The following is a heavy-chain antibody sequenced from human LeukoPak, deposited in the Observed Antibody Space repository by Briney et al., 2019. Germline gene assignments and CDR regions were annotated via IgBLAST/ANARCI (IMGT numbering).Heavy chain of an antibody. V-gene: IGHV3-21*01. J-gene: IGHJ4*02. D-gene: IGHD3-10*01. Sequence: GGSLRLSCAASGFTFTTDSMNCGRQAPGRGLECGSSISSTIDYIYYADSLKGRFTISRDNAKNSLYLQMNSLRAEDTAVYYCAREEEDYYDSGTYYFDFWGQGTLVTVSS. CDR1: GFTFTTDS. CDR2: ISSTIDYI. CDR3: AREEEDYYDSGTYYFDF.